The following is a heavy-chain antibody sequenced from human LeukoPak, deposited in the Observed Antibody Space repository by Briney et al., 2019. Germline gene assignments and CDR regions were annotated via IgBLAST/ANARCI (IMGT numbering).Heavy chain of an antibody. CDR3: VRRQTSTSGFDH. J-gene: IGHJ4*02. V-gene: IGHV3-23*01. D-gene: IGHD6-6*01. CDR1: GFIFSSYA. Sequence: PGGSLRLSCAASGFIFSSYAMSWVRQAPGKGLEWVSTISGSGGSTYYAGSVKGRFTISRDNSKNTVYLQMNSLRAEDTAVYYCVRRQTSTSGFDHWGQGTLVTVSS. CDR2: ISGSGGST.